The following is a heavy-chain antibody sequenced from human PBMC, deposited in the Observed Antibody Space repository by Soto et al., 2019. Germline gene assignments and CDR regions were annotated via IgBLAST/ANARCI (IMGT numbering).Heavy chain of an antibody. J-gene: IGHJ4*02. V-gene: IGHV2-5*01. D-gene: IGHD3-10*01. CDR2: IYWNDDK. Sequence: GSGPTLVNPTQTLTLTCTFSGFSLSTSGVGVGWIRQPPGKALEWLALIYWNDDKRYSPSLKSRLTITKDTSKNQVVLTMTNMDPVDTATYYCALTKWLVRGVMVHYFDYWGQGTLVTVSS. CDR3: ALTKWLVRGVMVHYFDY. CDR1: GFSLSTSGVG.